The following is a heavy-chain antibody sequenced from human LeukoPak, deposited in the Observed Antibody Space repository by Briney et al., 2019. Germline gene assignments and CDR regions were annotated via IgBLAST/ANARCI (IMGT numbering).Heavy chain of an antibody. J-gene: IGHJ4*02. CDR2: ISGSGGST. CDR1: GFTFSSYA. V-gene: IGHV3-23*01. CDR3: AKAGITMISDY. D-gene: IGHD3-22*01. Sequence: GGSLRLSCAASGFTFSSYAMSWVRQAPGKGLEWVSAISGSGGSTYYADSVKGRFTISRDNSNNTLYLQMNSLRAEATAVYSCAKAGITMISDYWGQGTLVTVSP.